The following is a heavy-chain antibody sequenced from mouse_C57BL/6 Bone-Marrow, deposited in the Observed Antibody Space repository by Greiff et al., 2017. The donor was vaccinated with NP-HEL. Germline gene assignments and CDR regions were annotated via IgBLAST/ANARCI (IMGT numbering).Heavy chain of an antibody. CDR2: INSDGGST. Sequence: EVKLEESGGGLVQPGESLKLSCESNEYEFPSHDMSWVRKTPEKRLELVAAINSDGGSTYYPDTMERRFIISRDNTKKTLYLQMSSLRSEDTALYYCARHGYYGSSYWYFDVWGTGTTVTVSS. J-gene: IGHJ1*03. D-gene: IGHD1-1*01. V-gene: IGHV5-2*03. CDR3: ARHGYYGSSYWYFDV. CDR1: EYEFPSHD.